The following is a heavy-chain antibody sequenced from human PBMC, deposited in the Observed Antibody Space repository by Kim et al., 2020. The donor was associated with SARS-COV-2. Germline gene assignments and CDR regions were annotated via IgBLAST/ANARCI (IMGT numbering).Heavy chain of an antibody. J-gene: IGHJ4*02. Sequence: SETLSLTCTVSGGSISSYYWSWIRLPPGTGLELIGYIYYSESTNYNPSLKSQVSISVDTSTTQYSLKLSSVTAAATAVYYCARTPLRDSSGWYVFVCDYWGQGTLVTVSS. CDR1: GGSISSYY. CDR3: ARTPLRDSSGWYVFVCDY. V-gene: IGHV4-59*01. D-gene: IGHD6-19*01. CDR2: IYYSEST.